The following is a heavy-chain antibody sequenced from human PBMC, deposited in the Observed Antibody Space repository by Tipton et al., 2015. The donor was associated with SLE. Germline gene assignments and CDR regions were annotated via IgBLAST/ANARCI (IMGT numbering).Heavy chain of an antibody. CDR2: IYYSGST. CDR1: GGSISSYY. Sequence: LRLSCTVSGGSISSYYWSWIRQPPGKGLEWIGYIYYSGSTNYNPSLKSRVTISVDTSKNQFSLKLSSVTAADTAVYYCARVRITMVRGVRYYYGMDVWGQGTTVTVSS. V-gene: IGHV4-59*08. CDR3: ARVRITMVRGVRYYYGMDV. J-gene: IGHJ6*02. D-gene: IGHD3-10*01.